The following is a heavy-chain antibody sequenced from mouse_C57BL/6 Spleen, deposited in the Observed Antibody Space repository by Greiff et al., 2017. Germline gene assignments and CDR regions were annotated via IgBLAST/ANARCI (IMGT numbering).Heavy chain of an antibody. CDR3: ARDSSGYSAWFAY. D-gene: IGHD3-2*02. CDR1: GYTFTSYW. V-gene: IGHV1-72*01. CDR2: IDPNSGGT. J-gene: IGHJ3*01. Sequence: SCKASGYTFTSYWMHWVKQRPGRGLEWIGRIDPNSGGTKYNEKFKSKATLTVDKPSSTAYMQLSSLTSEDSAVYYCARDSSGYSAWFAYWGQGTLVTVSA.